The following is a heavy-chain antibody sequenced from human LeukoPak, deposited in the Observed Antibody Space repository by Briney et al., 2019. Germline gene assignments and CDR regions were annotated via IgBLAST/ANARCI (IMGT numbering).Heavy chain of an antibody. V-gene: IGHV4-34*01. J-gene: IGHJ5*02. CDR1: GGSFSGYY. CDR3: ARGNYDFWSGYYEDWFDP. CDR2: IYHSGST. D-gene: IGHD3-3*01. Sequence: SETLSLTCAVYGGSFSGYYWSWIRQPPGKGLEWIGYIYHSGSTNYNPSLKSRVTISVDTSKNQFSLKLSSVTAADTAVYYCARGNYDFWSGYYEDWFDPWGQGTLVTVSS.